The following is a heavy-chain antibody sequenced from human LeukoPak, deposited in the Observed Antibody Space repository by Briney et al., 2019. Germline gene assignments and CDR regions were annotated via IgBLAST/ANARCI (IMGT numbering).Heavy chain of an antibody. CDR3: ANPVGYGDAFDI. CDR1: GFIFSSYA. V-gene: IGHV3-23*01. CDR2: TSASGGST. J-gene: IGHJ3*02. D-gene: IGHD5-12*01. Sequence: GGSLRLFCAASGFIFSSYAISGVRQAPGKGLEGVSGTSASGGSTYCADSAQGRFTISRDNSKNTLYLQTNSLRAENTAVYSCANPVGYGDAFDISGQGTMVTVSS.